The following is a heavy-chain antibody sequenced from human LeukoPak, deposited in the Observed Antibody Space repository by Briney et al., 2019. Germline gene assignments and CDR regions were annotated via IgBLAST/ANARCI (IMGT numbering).Heavy chain of an antibody. V-gene: IGHV4-34*01. Sequence: SETLSLTCAVYGGSFSGYYWSWIRQPPGKGLEWIGEINHSGSTNYNPSLKSRVTMSVDTSTNQFSLKLSSVPAANTAVYYCARKSPLPFRWFAPSGPGTLVTVSS. CDR3: ARKSPLPFRWFAP. D-gene: IGHD2-2*01. CDR2: INHSGST. CDR1: GGSFSGYY. J-gene: IGHJ5*02.